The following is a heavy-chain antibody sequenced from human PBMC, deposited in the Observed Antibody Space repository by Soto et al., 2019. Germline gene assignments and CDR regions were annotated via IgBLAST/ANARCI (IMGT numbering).Heavy chain of an antibody. CDR1: GYTFTSYG. CDR3: AREPGAARPSFYYYYYGMDV. CDR2: ISAYNGNT. J-gene: IGHJ6*02. D-gene: IGHD6-6*01. V-gene: IGHV1-18*01. Sequence: PSVKVSCNASGYTFTSYGIIWVRQAPGQGLEWMGWISAYNGNTNYAQKLQGRVTMTTDTSTSTAYMELRSLRSDDTAVYYCAREPGAARPSFYYYYYGMDVWGQGTTVTVSS.